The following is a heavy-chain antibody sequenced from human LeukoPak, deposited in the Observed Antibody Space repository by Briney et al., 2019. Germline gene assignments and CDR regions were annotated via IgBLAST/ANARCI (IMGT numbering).Heavy chain of an antibody. CDR1: GYTFTSYG. CDR3: ARGLIEGFYYYYYMDV. CDR2: ISAYNGNT. V-gene: IGHV1-18*01. J-gene: IGHJ6*03. Sequence: GASVKVSCKASGYTFTSYGISWVRQAPGQGLAGMGWISAYNGNTNYAQKLQGRVTMTTDTSTSTAYMELRSLRSDDTAVYYCARGLIEGFYYYYYMDVWGKGTTVTVSS. D-gene: IGHD2/OR15-2a*01.